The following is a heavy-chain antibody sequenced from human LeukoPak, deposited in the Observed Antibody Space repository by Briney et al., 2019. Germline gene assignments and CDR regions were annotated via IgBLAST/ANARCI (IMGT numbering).Heavy chain of an antibody. V-gene: IGHV1-2*02. CDR3: ARDAKKRGAFDI. Sequence: GASVKVSCTASGYTFTGYYMHWVRQAPGQGLEWMGWINPNSGGTNYAQKFQGRVTMTRDTSISTAYMELSRLRSDDTAVYYCARDAKKRGAFDIRGQGTMVTVSS. J-gene: IGHJ3*02. D-gene: IGHD3-10*01. CDR1: GYTFTGYY. CDR2: INPNSGGT.